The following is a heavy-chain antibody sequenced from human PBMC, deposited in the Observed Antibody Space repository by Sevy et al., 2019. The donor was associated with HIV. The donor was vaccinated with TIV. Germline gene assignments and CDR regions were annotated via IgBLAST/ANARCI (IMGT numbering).Heavy chain of an antibody. Sequence: SETLSLTCAVYGGSFSGYYWSWIRQPPGKGLEWIGEINHSGRTNDNPSLKSRGTISVDTSKNQFSLKLISGTDADTAVYYCARGHRYYDSSGYYGYWGQGTLVTVSS. V-gene: IGHV4-34*01. J-gene: IGHJ4*02. CDR3: ARGHRYYDSSGYYGY. CDR2: INHSGRT. D-gene: IGHD3-22*01. CDR1: GGSFSGYY.